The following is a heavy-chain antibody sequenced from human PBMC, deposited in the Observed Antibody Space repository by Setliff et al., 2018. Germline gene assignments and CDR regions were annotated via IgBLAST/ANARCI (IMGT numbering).Heavy chain of an antibody. CDR2: ISSSSSHI. J-gene: IGHJ4*02. V-gene: IGHV3-21*01. Sequence: PGGSLRLSCAASGFTFSSYSMNWVRQAPGKGLEWVSSISSSSSHISYADSVKGRFTISRDNAKNSLYLQMNSLRAEDTAVYYCARETLPYYFDYWGQGTLVTVSS. CDR1: GFTFSSYS. CDR3: ARETLPYYFDY.